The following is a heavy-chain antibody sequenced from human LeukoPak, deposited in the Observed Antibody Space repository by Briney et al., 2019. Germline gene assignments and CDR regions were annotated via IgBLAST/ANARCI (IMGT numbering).Heavy chain of an antibody. CDR2: ISSSSSYI. Sequence: PGASLRLSCAVSGFTFRNYAMSWVRQAPGKGLEWVSSISSSSSYIYYADSVKGRFTISRDNAKNSLYLQMNSLRAEDTAVYYCARDDSSGYSYFDYWGQGTLVTVSS. V-gene: IGHV3-21*01. D-gene: IGHD3-22*01. CDR1: GFTFRNYA. J-gene: IGHJ4*02. CDR3: ARDDSSGYSYFDY.